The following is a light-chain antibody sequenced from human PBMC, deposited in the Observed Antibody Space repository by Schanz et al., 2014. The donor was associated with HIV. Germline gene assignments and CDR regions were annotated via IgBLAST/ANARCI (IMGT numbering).Light chain of an antibody. J-gene: IGLJ2*01. Sequence: QSVLAQPPSASGTPGQRVTISCTGSSSNIGTGYDVHWFQHLPGTAPKLLIYGNKYRPSGVPDRFSGSKSGTSASLAITGLQAEDEADYYCQSYDSRLSVVVFGGGTKLTVL. CDR2: GNK. V-gene: IGLV1-40*01. CDR1: SSNIGTGYD. CDR3: QSYDSRLSVVV.